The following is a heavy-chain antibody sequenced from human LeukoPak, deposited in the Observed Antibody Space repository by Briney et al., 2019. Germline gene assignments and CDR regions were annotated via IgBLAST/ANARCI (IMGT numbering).Heavy chain of an antibody. CDR3: ASLYGSGSSYINYYYYYMDV. Sequence: SETLSLTCAVYGGSFSGYYWSWIRQPPGKGLEWIGEINHSGSTNYNPSLKSRATISVDTSKNQFSLKLSSVTAADTAVYYCASLYGSGSSYINYYYYYMDVWGKGTTVTISS. V-gene: IGHV4-34*01. D-gene: IGHD3-10*01. CDR1: GGSFSGYY. CDR2: INHSGST. J-gene: IGHJ6*03.